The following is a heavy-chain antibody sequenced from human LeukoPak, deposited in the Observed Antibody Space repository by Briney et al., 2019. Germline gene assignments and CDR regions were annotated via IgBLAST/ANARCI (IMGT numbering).Heavy chain of an antibody. CDR3: AKRITLITSPYFDH. V-gene: IGHV3-23*01. CDR1: GFTFSNYA. CDR2: FGGDGVNT. J-gene: IGHJ4*02. Sequence: PGGSLRLSCAASGFTFSNYAMSWVRQAPGKGLEWVSTFGGDGVNTYYADSVKGRFTISRDNSKNTLYLQMNCLRAEDTAVYYCAKRITLITSPYFDHWGQGTLVIVSS. D-gene: IGHD3-22*01.